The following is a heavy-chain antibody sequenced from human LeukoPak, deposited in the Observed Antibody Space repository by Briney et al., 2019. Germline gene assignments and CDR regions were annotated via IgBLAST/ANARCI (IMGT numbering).Heavy chain of an antibody. CDR1: GVSFSIYA. Sequence: GGSLRLSCSASGVSFSIYAMHWVRAAPGEGLEYVSAICSNGGRTYYADSVKGRLTISRDNSKNTLYLQMRSLRAEETAVYYCGKEELSSSWEFFDYWGEGTRVTVSS. D-gene: IGHD6-13*01. J-gene: IGHJ4*02. V-gene: IGHV3-64D*06. CDR3: GKEELSSSWEFFDY. CDR2: ICSNGGRT.